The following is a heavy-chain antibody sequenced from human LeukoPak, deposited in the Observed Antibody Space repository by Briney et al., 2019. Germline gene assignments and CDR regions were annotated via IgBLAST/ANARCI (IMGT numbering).Heavy chain of an antibody. D-gene: IGHD3-22*01. CDR2: ISAYNGNT. CDR1: GYTFTSYG. Sequence: ASVKVSCKASGYTFTSYGISWVRQAPGQGLEWMGWISAYNGNTNYAQKLQGRVTMTTDTSTSTAYMELRSLRSDDTAVYYCARTYYYDSSGYAPANWFDPWGQGTLVTVSS. V-gene: IGHV1-18*01. J-gene: IGHJ5*02. CDR3: ARTYYYDSSGYAPANWFDP.